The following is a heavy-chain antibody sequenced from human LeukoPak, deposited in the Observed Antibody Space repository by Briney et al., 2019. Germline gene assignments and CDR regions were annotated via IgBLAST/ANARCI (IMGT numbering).Heavy chain of an antibody. CDR3: AKGAYDYIEIGYFDY. CDR2: IVASSGST. D-gene: IGHD5-12*01. V-gene: IGHV3-23*01. Sequence: GGSLRLSCAASGFSISNSAMSWVRQAPGKGLKWVSLIVASSGSTFYADSVKGRFTISRDSSKNTLYLQMNSLRAEDMAVYYCAKGAYDYIEIGYFDYWGQGTLVTVSS. J-gene: IGHJ4*02. CDR1: GFSISNSA.